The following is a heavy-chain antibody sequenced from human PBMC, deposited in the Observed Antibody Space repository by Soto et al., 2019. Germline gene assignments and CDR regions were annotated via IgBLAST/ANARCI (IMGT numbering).Heavy chain of an antibody. CDR3: PKSLVAARSYYYYGMAV. D-gene: IGHD6-6*01. V-gene: IGHV3-23*01. CDR1: GFTFSSYA. J-gene: IGHJ6*02. Sequence: EVQLLESGGGLVQPGGSLRLSCAASGFTFSSYAMSWVRQAPGKGLEWASALSGSGGSTYYADSVNGRFTISRDNSQNTLYQQMKSQSDEDTAVYYCPKSLVAARSYYYYGMAVWGQGTTVTVSS. CDR2: LSGSGGST.